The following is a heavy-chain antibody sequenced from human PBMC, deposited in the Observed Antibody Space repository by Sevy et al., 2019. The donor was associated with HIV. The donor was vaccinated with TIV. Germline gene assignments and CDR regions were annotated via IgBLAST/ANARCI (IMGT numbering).Heavy chain of an antibody. CDR2: VYYSGST. Sequence: SETLSLTCSVSGGSISSDTFYWAWIRQPPGKGLEWLGSVYYSGSTYYNLSLKSRVTISVDTSTNQFSLKLSSVTAADTAVYYCARHSAHSGTYQKFYFDFWGQGTLVTVSS. V-gene: IGHV4-39*01. J-gene: IGHJ4*02. D-gene: IGHD1-26*01. CDR1: GGSISSDTFY. CDR3: ARHSAHSGTYQKFYFDF.